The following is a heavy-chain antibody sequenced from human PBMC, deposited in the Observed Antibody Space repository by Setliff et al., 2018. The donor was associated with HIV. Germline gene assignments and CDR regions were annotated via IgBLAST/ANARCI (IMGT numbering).Heavy chain of an antibody. Sequence: TLSLTCSVSGGSTTSGGYHWSWIRQHPGKGLEYIGYSYYSGSTYYNPSLKSRVTMSIDTSTQQFFLNVTSVTASDTAVYYCAGFSYNFWVYRFDHWGQGALVTVSS. CDR2: SYYSGST. V-gene: IGHV4-31*03. D-gene: IGHD3-3*01. CDR1: GGSTTSGGYH. CDR3: AGFSYNFWVYRFDH. J-gene: IGHJ4*02.